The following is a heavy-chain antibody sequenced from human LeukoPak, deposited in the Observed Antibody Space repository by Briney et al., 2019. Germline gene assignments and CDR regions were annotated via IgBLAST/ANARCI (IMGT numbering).Heavy chain of an antibody. CDR3: AKGITVQFNWFDP. CDR2: ISYDGSNK. Sequence: GRSLRLSCAASGFTFSSYGMHWVRQAPGKGLEWVAVISYDGSNKFYADSVKGRFTISRDNSKNTLYLQMTSLRAEDTAVYYCAKGITVQFNWFDPWGQGTLVTVSP. D-gene: IGHD1-1*01. CDR1: GFTFSSYG. J-gene: IGHJ5*02. V-gene: IGHV3-30*18.